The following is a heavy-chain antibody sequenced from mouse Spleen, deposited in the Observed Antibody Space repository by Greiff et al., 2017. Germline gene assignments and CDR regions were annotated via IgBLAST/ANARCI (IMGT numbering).Heavy chain of an antibody. D-gene: IGHD3-3*01. V-gene: IGHV5-12*02. CDR1: GFTFSDYY. CDR3: ARHGDEGYYFDY. J-gene: IGHJ2*01. Sequence: EVMLVESGGGLVQPGGSLKLSCATSGFTFSDYYMYWVRQTPEKRLEWVAYISNGGGSTYYPDTVKGRFTISRDNAKNTLYLQMSRLKSEDTAMYYCARHGDEGYYFDYWGQGTTLTVSS. CDR2: ISNGGGST.